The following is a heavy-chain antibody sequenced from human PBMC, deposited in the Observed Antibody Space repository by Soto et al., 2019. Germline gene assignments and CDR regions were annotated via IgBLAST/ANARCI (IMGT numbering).Heavy chain of an antibody. CDR3: AKKETFNGYYNAFDY. D-gene: IGHD3-9*01. Sequence: XGFLRLSCAASGFIFAGYALTWVRLAPGKGLEWVASISGGGGSTYYTDSVKGRFSISRDNSNRVVYLQMGSLTAGDTAVYYCAKKETFNGYYNAFDYWGQGTRVTVSS. V-gene: IGHV3-23*01. CDR2: ISGGGGST. J-gene: IGHJ4*02. CDR1: GFIFAGYA.